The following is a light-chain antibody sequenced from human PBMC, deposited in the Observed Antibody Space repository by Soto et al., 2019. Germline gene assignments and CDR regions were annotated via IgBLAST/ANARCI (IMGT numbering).Light chain of an antibody. Sequence: EIVMTQSPATLSVSPGERATLSCRASQSVSSNLAWYQQKAGQAPRLLIYGASTRATGIPARCSGSGSGTEFTLTISSLQSEDFAVYYGQQYNNWPPMYTFGQGTKLEIK. CDR2: GAS. V-gene: IGKV3-15*01. J-gene: IGKJ2*01. CDR1: QSVSSN. CDR3: QQYNNWPPMYT.